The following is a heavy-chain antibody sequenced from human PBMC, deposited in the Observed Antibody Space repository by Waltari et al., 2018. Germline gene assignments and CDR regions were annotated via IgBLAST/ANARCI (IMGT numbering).Heavy chain of an antibody. CDR3: ARGGDNSNWYPGYFDL. CDR2: VKGDGGST. J-gene: IGHJ4*02. CDR1: GFTFSNYH. D-gene: IGHD6-13*01. Sequence: EVQLVESGGGLVQPGGSLRLSCAVSGFTFSNYHIHWVRQGPGKGLVWVARVKGDGGSTTYADSVQGRFTISRDNARNTLYLQMNSLRPEDTAMYYCARGGDNSNWYPGYFDLWGQGTLVTVSS. V-gene: IGHV3-74*03.